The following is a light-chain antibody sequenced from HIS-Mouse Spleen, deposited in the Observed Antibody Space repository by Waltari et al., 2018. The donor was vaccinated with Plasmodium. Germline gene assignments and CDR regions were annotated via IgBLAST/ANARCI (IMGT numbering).Light chain of an antibody. J-gene: IGKJ1*01. CDR1: QSISSY. CDR3: QQSYSTWT. Sequence: DIQMTQSPSSLSASVGDRVTITCRANQSISSYLNWYQQKPGKAPKLLIYAASSLQSGVPSRFSGSGSGTDFTLTISSLQPEYFATYYCQQSYSTWTFGQGTKVEIK. CDR2: AAS. V-gene: IGKV1-39*01.